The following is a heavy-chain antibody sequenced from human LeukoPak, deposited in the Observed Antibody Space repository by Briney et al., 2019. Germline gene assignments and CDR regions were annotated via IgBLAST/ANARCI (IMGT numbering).Heavy chain of an antibody. J-gene: IGHJ4*02. V-gene: IGHV4-59*01. Sequence: SETLSLTCTVSGSMYNYYWSWIRQPPGKGLEWIGYIYYSGSTNYNPSLKSRVTISVDTSNNQFSLKLSSVTAADTAVYYCARARGYDIPFDYWGQGTLVTVSS. D-gene: IGHD3-9*01. CDR3: ARARGYDIPFDY. CDR1: GSMYNYY. CDR2: IYYSGST.